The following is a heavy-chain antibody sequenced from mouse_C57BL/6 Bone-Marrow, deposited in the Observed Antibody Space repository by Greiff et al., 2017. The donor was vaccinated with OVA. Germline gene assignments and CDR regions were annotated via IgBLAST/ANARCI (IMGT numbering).Heavy chain of an antibody. Sequence: DVQLQESGGDLVKPGGSLKPSCAASGFTFSSYGMSWVRQTPDKRLEWVATISSGGSYTYYPDSVKGRFTISRDNAKNTLYLQMSSLKSEDTAMYYCARNYGPWYFDVWGTGTTVTVSS. J-gene: IGHJ1*03. CDR3: ARNYGPWYFDV. V-gene: IGHV5-6*01. CDR2: ISSGGSYT. D-gene: IGHD1-1*01. CDR1: GFTFSSYG.